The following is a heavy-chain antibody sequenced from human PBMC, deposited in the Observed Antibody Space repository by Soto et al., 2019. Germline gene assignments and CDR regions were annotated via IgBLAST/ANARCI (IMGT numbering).Heavy chain of an antibody. Sequence: QVQLQESGPGLVKPSETLSLTCTVSGDSVSSGNYYWSWIRQPPGKGLEWIGYFYYTGSTNYNPPLKSRLSISIEASKNQSSLRLSSVTAAATAVYCCGRSMPYPDGSNYSPFDYWGKGTLVTFS. J-gene: IGHJ4*02. CDR2: FYYTGST. V-gene: IGHV4-61*01. D-gene: IGHD4-4*01. CDR1: GDSVSSGNYY. CDR3: GRSMPYPDGSNYSPFDY.